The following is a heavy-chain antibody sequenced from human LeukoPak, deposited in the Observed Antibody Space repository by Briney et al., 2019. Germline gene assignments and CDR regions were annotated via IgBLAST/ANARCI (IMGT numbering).Heavy chain of an antibody. V-gene: IGHV3-33*01. Sequence: GGSLRLSCAASGFTFSSYGMHWVRQAPGKGLEWVAIIWYDGSNEYYEDSVKGRFTISRDNSKNTLYLQMNSLRAEDTAVYSCARGLGYSYGYGIDYWGQGTLVIVSS. CDR2: IWYDGSNE. D-gene: IGHD5-18*01. J-gene: IGHJ4*02. CDR1: GFTFSSYG. CDR3: ARGLGYSYGYGIDY.